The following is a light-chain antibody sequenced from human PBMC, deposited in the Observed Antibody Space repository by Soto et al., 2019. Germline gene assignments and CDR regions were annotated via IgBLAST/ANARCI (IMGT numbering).Light chain of an antibody. Sequence: DIQMTQSPSSLSASVGDRVTITCRASQTISNYLNWYQQKPGKPPNLLIYAASNLQSGVPSRFSASGSGTDFTLTISSLQPGDFATYYCQHSYSTPLTFGGGTHIQIK. J-gene: IGKJ4*01. CDR1: QTISNY. CDR2: AAS. V-gene: IGKV1-39*01. CDR3: QHSYSTPLT.